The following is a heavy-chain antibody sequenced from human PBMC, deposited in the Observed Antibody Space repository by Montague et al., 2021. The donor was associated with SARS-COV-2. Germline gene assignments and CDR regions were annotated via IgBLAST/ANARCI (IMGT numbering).Heavy chain of an antibody. CDR3: ARDLSGRFDL. Sequence: SLRLSCAASGLTFSYYGMFLVRQAPGKGPEWVAIFPADVRNIYDXDSVKGLFTVSRDNSRGTLYLQMNSLRVEATAMYYCARDLSGRFDLWGQGTLVTVSS. CDR2: FPADVRNI. CDR1: GLTFSYYG. J-gene: IGHJ5*02. V-gene: IGHV3-30*03.